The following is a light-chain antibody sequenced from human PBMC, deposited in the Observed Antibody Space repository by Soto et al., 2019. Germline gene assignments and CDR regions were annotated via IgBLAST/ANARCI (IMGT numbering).Light chain of an antibody. V-gene: IGLV2-14*01. Sequence: QSVLTQPASVSGSPGQSITISCTGTSSDVGTYNYVSRYQQHPGKAPKLIIYEVSNRPSGVSNRSSGSKSGNTAPLTISGLQAEDEADYYCSSYTSSTDYVFGTGTKVTVL. J-gene: IGLJ1*01. CDR1: SSDVGTYNY. CDR3: SSYTSSTDYV. CDR2: EVS.